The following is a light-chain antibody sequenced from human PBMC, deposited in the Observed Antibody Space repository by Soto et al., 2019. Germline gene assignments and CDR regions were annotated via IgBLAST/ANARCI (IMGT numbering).Light chain of an antibody. Sequence: QSALTPPPSASGSPGQSVTISCTGTSSDVGGYNYVSWYQQHPGKAPKLMIYEVSKRPSGVPDRFSGSKSGNAASLTVSGLQAEDEADYYCSSYAGSIYYVFGTGTKVTVL. V-gene: IGLV2-8*01. J-gene: IGLJ1*01. CDR3: SSYAGSIYYV. CDR2: EVS. CDR1: SSDVGGYNY.